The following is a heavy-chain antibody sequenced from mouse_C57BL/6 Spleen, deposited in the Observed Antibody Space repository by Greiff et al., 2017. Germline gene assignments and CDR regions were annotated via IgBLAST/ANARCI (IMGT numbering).Heavy chain of an antibody. D-gene: IGHD1-1*01. CDR3: ARGNYGSSYGYFDY. Sequence: EVKVEESGGGLVQPGGSLKLSCAASGFTFSDYYMYWVRQTPEKRLEWVAYISNGGGSTYYPDTVKGRFTISRDNAKNTLYLQMSRLKSEDTAMYYCARGNYGSSYGYFDYWGQGTTLTVSS. V-gene: IGHV5-12*01. CDR2: ISNGGGST. J-gene: IGHJ2*01. CDR1: GFTFSDYY.